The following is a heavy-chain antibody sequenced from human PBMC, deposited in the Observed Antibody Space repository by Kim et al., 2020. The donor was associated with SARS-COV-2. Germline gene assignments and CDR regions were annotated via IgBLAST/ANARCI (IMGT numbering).Heavy chain of an antibody. Sequence: NPSLKSRVTISVDTSKNQFSLKLSSVTAADTAVYYCARYDSSGWYGPFDYWGQVTLVTVSS. V-gene: IGHV4-34*01. J-gene: IGHJ4*02. D-gene: IGHD3-22*01. CDR3: ARYDSSGWYGPFDY.